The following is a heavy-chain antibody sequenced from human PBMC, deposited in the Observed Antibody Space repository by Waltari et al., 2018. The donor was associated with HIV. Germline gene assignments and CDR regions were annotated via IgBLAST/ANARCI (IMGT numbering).Heavy chain of an antibody. CDR3: ARDPRSSGYYGMDV. D-gene: IGHD1-26*01. V-gene: IGHV3-53*01. Sequence: EVQLVESGGGLIEPGGSLRLSCAASGFTFSYKYMSWVRQAPGKGLEWVSVIYSGGSTYYADSVKGRFTISRDNSKNTLSLHMNSLRAEDTAVYYCARDPRSSGYYGMDVWGQGATVTVSS. CDR1: GFTFSYKY. CDR2: IYSGGST. J-gene: IGHJ6*02.